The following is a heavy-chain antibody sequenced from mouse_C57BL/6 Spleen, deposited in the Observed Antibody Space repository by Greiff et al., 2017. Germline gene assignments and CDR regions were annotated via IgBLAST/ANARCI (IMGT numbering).Heavy chain of an antibody. CDR3: SMVTTEYYYAMDY. D-gene: IGHD2-2*01. CDR1: GFSLTSYG. CDR2: IWRGGST. Sequence: QVQLKESGPGLVQPSQSLSITCTVSGFSLTSYGVHWVRQSPGKGLEWLGVIWRGGSTDYNAAFMSRLSITKDNSKCQIFFKMNSLQANDAAIYFCSMVTTEYYYAMDYWGQGTSVTVSS. V-gene: IGHV2-5*01. J-gene: IGHJ4*01.